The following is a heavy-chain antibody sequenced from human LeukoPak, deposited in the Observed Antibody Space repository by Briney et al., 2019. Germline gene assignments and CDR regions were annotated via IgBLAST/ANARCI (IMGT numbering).Heavy chain of an antibody. J-gene: IGHJ4*02. Sequence: GGSLRLSCAASGFTFDDYAMHWVRQAPGKGLEWVSGIGWNSGSIGYADSVKGRFTISRDNAKNSLYLQMNSLRAEDTAVYYCARGSPPYSSSWYKSYFDYWGQGTLVTVSS. CDR3: ARGSPPYSSSWYKSYFDY. CDR1: GFTFDDYA. CDR2: IGWNSGSI. D-gene: IGHD6-13*01. V-gene: IGHV3-9*01.